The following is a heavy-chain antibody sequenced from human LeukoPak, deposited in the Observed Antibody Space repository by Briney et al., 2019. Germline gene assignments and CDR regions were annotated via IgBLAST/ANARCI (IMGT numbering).Heavy chain of an antibody. D-gene: IGHD6-13*01. CDR1: GGSIRSGGNY. CDR2: IYYSGST. J-gene: IGHJ4*02. CDR3: ARHIAAGNIFFDY. V-gene: IGHV4-61*08. Sequence: PSETLSLTCTVSGGSIRSGGNYWNWIRQPPGKGLEWIGYIYYSGSTNYNPSLKSRVTISVDTSKNQFSLKLSSVTAADTAVYYCARHIAAGNIFFDYWGQGTLVTVSS.